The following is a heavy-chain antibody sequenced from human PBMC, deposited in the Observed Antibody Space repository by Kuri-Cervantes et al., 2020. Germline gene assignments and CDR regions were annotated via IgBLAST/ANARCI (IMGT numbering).Heavy chain of an antibody. D-gene: IGHD3-16*01. V-gene: IGHV1-69*02. CDR1: GGTFSSYT. Sequence: SVKVSCKASGGTFSSYTISWVRQAPGQGLEWMGRIIPILGIANYAQKFQGRVTITADKSTSTDYMELSSLRSEDTAVYYCARDYMADYYYYYGMDVWGQGTTVTVSS. J-gene: IGHJ6*02. CDR2: IIPILGIA. CDR3: ARDYMADYYYYYGMDV.